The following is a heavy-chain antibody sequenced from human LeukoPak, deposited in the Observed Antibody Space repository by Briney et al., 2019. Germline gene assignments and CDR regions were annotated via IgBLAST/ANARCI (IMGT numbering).Heavy chain of an antibody. Sequence: PSETLSLTCTVSGGSITSASYYWTWIRQPAGNGLEWIGRLYTNENTNYNPSLESRVSISVDTSKSQFYLKLNSVTAADTALYFCARGVVTDDYYMDVWGTGTTVTVSS. V-gene: IGHV4-61*02. CDR3: ARGVVTDDYYMDV. J-gene: IGHJ6*03. CDR1: GGSITSASYY. CDR2: LYTNENT. D-gene: IGHD2-21*01.